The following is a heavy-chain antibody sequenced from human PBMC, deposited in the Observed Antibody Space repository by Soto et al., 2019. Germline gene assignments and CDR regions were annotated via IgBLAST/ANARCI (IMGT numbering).Heavy chain of an antibody. Sequence: GGSLRLSCAASGCPFSSYAMHWVRQAPGKGLEWVAVISYDGSNKYYADSVKGRFTISRDNSKNTLYLQMNSLRAEDTAVYYCAKDTHSSPSPEAPNWGQGTLVTVSS. J-gene: IGHJ4*02. CDR1: GCPFSSYA. D-gene: IGHD6-19*01. CDR2: ISYDGSNK. V-gene: IGHV3-30*04. CDR3: AKDTHSSPSPEAPN.